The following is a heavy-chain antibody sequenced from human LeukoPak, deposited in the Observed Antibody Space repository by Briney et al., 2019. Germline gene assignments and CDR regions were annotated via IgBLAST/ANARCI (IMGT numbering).Heavy chain of an antibody. CDR1: GYSFTSYW. J-gene: IGHJ5*02. CDR2: IYPGDSDT. D-gene: IGHD6-13*01. CDR3: ARPIAAAGNLFWFDP. V-gene: IGHV5-51*01. Sequence: GESLQISCQGSGYSFTSYWIGWVRQLPGKGLEWMGIIYPGDSDTRYSPSFQGQVTISADKSISTAYLQWSSLKASDTAMYYCARPIAAAGNLFWFDPWGQGTLVTVSP.